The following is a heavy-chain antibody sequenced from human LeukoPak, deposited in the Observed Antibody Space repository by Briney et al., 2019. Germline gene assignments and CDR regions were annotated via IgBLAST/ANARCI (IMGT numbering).Heavy chain of an antibody. D-gene: IGHD6-25*01. CDR1: GFTFSASD. V-gene: IGHV3-33*01. Sequence: GGSLRLSCGASGFTFSASDMHWVRQAPGKGLEWVAVIWHDESIKSSADSVKGRFTVSNDNSQTTIYPQMNSLRAEDTALYYCARGPLNSGGVDARGHGTTVTVPS. CDR3: ARGPLNSGGVDA. J-gene: IGHJ6*02. CDR2: IWHDESIK.